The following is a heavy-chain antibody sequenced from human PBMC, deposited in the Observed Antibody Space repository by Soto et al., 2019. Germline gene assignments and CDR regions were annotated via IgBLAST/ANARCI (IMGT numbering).Heavy chain of an antibody. J-gene: IGHJ6*02. CDR3: ASANIVATSHAVVGDYYGMDV. D-gene: IGHD5-12*01. Sequence: QVQLVQSGAEVKKPGASVKVSCKASGYTFTSYGISWVRQAPGQGLEWMGWISAYNGNTNYAQKLQGRVTMTTDTSTSTDYMELRSLRSDDTAVYYCASANIVATSHAVVGDYYGMDVWGQGTTVTVS. CDR1: GYTFTSYG. CDR2: ISAYNGNT. V-gene: IGHV1-18*04.